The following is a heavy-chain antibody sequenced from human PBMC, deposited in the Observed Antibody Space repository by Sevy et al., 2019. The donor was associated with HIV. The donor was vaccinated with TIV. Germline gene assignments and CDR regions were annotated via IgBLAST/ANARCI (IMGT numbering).Heavy chain of an antibody. Sequence: GGSLRLSCAASGFPFSTYALHWVRQAPGKGLEWVEVISYDGSNKYYADSVKGPLTISRDSSKNTLYLQMNSLTTEDTAVYYCARDLRSNYNNYFDPWGQGTLVTVSS. CDR3: ARDLRSNYNNYFDP. D-gene: IGHD4-4*01. CDR1: GFPFSTYA. CDR2: ISYDGSNK. V-gene: IGHV3-30-3*01. J-gene: IGHJ5*02.